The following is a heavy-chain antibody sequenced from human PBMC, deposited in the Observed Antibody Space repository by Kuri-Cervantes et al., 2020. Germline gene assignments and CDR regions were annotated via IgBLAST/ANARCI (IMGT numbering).Heavy chain of an antibody. CDR3: VWGDGMDV. J-gene: IGHJ6*02. V-gene: IGHV4-39*07. Sequence: SETLSLTCTVSGGSISSSSYYWGWIRQPPGKGLEWIGSIYYSGSTYYNPSLKSRVTISVDTSKNQFSLKLSSVTAADTAVYYCVWGDGMDVWGQGTTVTVSS. CDR1: GGSISSSSYY. D-gene: IGHD3-16*01. CDR2: IYYSGST.